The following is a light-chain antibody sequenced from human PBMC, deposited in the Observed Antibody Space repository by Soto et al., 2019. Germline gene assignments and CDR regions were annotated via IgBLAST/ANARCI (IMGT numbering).Light chain of an antibody. V-gene: IGKV3-20*01. CDR2: GAT. CDR3: QQYGDSPRV. J-gene: IGKJ1*01. Sequence: ENGLTQSPATVSLSPGERATLSCRASQSIGLAIAWYQHKPGQAPRLLIYGATKRATGIPDRFSGSGSGTDFTLTISRLEAEDFAVYYCQQYGDSPRVFAQGTKVDIK. CDR1: QSIGLA.